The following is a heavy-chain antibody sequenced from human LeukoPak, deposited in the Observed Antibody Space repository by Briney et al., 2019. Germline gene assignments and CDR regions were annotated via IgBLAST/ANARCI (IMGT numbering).Heavy chain of an antibody. CDR2: INPSDGST. CDR1: GYTFTSYY. Sequence: ASVKVSCKASGYTFTSYYMHWVRQAPGQGLEWMGIINPSDGSTSYAQKFQGRVTMTRDTSTSTVYMELSSLRSEDTAVYYCAREESDYNFWSGGDFWGQGTLVTVPS. J-gene: IGHJ4*02. D-gene: IGHD3-3*01. V-gene: IGHV1-46*01. CDR3: AREESDYNFWSGGDF.